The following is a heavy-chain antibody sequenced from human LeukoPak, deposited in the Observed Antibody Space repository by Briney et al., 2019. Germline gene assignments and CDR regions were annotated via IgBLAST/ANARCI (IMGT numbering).Heavy chain of an antibody. CDR2: INEDGSYK. CDR1: GFTFTSYW. Sequence: PGGSLRLSCAVSGFTFTSYWMSWVRQAPGKGLEWVANINEDGSYKFHADSVKGRLTISRDNSKNSLYLQMSSLRADDTAVYYCVRDFRSADYWGQGILVTVSS. V-gene: IGHV3-7*01. CDR3: VRDFRSADY. J-gene: IGHJ4*02.